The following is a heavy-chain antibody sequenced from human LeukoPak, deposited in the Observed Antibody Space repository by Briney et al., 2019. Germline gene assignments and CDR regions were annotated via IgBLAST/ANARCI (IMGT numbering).Heavy chain of an antibody. D-gene: IGHD2-15*01. Sequence: PGGSLRLSCAASGFTFSSYSMNWVRLAPGKGLEWVSSISSSSSYIYYADSVKGRFTISRDNAKNSLYLQMNSLRAEDTAVYYCARDRKPQGWVVAATPPDYWGQGTLVTVSS. J-gene: IGHJ4*02. CDR2: ISSSSSYI. CDR3: ARDRKPQGWVVAATPPDY. V-gene: IGHV3-21*01. CDR1: GFTFSSYS.